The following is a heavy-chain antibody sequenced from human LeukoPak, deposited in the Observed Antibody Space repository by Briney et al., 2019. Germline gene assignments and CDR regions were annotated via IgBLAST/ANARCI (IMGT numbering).Heavy chain of an antibody. CDR1: GYTFTGYY. J-gene: IGHJ4*02. V-gene: IGHV1-69*06. Sequence: SVKVSCKASGYTFTGYYMHWVRQAPGQGLEWMGGIIPIFGTANYAQKFQGRVTITADKSTSTAYMELSSLRSEDTAVYYCARGDYYDSSGYLDYFDYWGQGTLVTVSS. CDR3: ARGDYYDSSGYLDYFDY. D-gene: IGHD3-22*01. CDR2: IIPIFGTA.